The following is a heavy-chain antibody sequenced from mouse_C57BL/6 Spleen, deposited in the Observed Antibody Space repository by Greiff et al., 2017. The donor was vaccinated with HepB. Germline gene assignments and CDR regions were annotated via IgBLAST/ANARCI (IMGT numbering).Heavy chain of an antibody. V-gene: IGHV2-2*01. D-gene: IGHD2-1*01. CDR3: ASRYYGNYGWYFDV. J-gene: IGHJ1*03. Sequence: QVHVKQSGPGLVQPSQSLSITCTVSGFSLTSYGVHWVRQSPGKGLEWLGVIWSGGSTDYNAAFISRLSISKDNSKSQVFFKMNSRQADDTAIYYCASRYYGNYGWYFDVWGTGTTVTVSS. CDR1: GFSLTSYG. CDR2: IWSGGST.